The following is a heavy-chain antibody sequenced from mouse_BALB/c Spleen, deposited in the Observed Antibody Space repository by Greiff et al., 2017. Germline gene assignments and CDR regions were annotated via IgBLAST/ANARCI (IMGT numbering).Heavy chain of an antibody. J-gene: IGHJ3*01. Sequence: QVQLQQPGAELVKPGASVKMSCKASGYTFTSYNMHWVKQTPGQGLEWIGAIYPGNGDTSYNQKFKGKATLTADKSSSTAYMQLSSLTSEDSAVYYCAKGGDYYGSSTWFAYWGQGTLVTVSA. CDR2: IYPGNGDT. D-gene: IGHD1-1*01. CDR1: GYTFTSYN. CDR3: AKGGDYYGSSTWFAY. V-gene: IGHV1-12*01.